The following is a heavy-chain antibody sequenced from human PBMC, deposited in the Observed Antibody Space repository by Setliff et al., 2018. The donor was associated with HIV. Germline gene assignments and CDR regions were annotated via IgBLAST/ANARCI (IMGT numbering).Heavy chain of an antibody. CDR3: ARLDYSNYYSYYIDV. CDR1: GGSIIKNDLY. D-gene: IGHD4-4*01. V-gene: IGHV4-39*01. J-gene: IGHJ6*03. CDR2: VNYGGTT. Sequence: SETLSLTCAVSGGSIIKNDLYWGWIRQPPGKGLEWIGSVNYGGTTYSNPSLKSRVTISTDTSKKRFSLRMTSVTAADTAVYYCARLDYSNYYSYYIDVWGEGTMVTVSS.